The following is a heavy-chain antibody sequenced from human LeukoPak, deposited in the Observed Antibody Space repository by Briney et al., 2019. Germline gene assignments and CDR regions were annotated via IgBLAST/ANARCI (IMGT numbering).Heavy chain of an antibody. V-gene: IGHV1-2*02. Sequence: ASVKVSCKAPGYTLTGYYMHWVRQAPGQGLEWMGWINFNSGGTNSAQKFQGRVTMTRDTSITTVYMDLTSLRSDDTAVYYCAREAKYYGTDKARLDIWGQGTMVTVSS. D-gene: IGHD3-10*01. CDR2: INFNSGGT. CDR1: GYTLTGYY. J-gene: IGHJ3*02. CDR3: AREAKYYGTDKARLDI.